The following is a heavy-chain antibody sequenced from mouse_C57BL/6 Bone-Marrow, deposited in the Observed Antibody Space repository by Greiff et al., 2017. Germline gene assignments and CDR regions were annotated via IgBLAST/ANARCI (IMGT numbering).Heavy chain of an antibody. J-gene: IGHJ4*01. D-gene: IGHD1-1*01. CDR1: GFNIKDDY. CDR3: TTRGGSGLGYAMDY. CDR2: IDPGKGDT. Sequence: EVKLMESGAELVRPGASVKLSCTASGFNIKDDYMHWVKQRPEQGLEWIGWIDPGKGDTEYASKFQGKATITADTSSNTAYLQLSSLTTEDTAVYYCTTRGGSGLGYAMDYWGQGTSVTVSS. V-gene: IGHV14-4*01.